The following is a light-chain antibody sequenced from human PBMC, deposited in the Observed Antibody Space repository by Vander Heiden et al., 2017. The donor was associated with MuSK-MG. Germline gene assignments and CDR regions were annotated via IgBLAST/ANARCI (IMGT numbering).Light chain of an antibody. CDR1: ALPKQY. Sequence: SYELTQRPSVSVSPGQTARITCSGDALPKQYAYWYQQKPGQAPVLVIYKDSERPSGIPERFSGSSSGTTVTLTISGVQAEDEAAYYCQSADSSGTYRGVFGGGTKLTVL. J-gene: IGLJ2*01. V-gene: IGLV3-25*03. CDR3: QSADSSGTYRGV. CDR2: KDS.